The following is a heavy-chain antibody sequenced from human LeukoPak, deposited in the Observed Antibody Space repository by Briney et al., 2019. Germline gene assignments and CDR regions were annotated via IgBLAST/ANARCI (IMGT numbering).Heavy chain of an antibody. V-gene: IGHV4-61*08. CDR3: ARRRDSSGWYVFDY. Sequence: SETLSLTRTVSGGSVSSVGYYWSWIRQAPGKGLEWIGHIYYSGGTSYNPSLKSRVTISVDTAKNQFSLRLTSVTAADTALYYCARRRDSSGWYVFDYWGQGTLVTVSS. CDR2: IYYSGGT. CDR1: GGSVSSVGYY. D-gene: IGHD6-19*01. J-gene: IGHJ4*02.